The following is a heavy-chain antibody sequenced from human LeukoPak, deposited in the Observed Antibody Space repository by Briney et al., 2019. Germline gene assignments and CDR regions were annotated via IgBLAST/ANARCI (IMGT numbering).Heavy chain of an antibody. V-gene: IGHV3-23*01. Sequence: PGGSLRLSCAASRFTFSSYAMSWVRQAPGKGLEWVSAISGSGGSTYYADSVKGRFTLSRDNSKNTLYLQMNSRRAEDTAVYLGAKLAGSGWYEVDYWGQGTLVTVSS. CDR1: RFTFSSYA. D-gene: IGHD6-19*01. CDR3: AKLAGSGWYEVDY. CDR2: ISGSGGST. J-gene: IGHJ4*02.